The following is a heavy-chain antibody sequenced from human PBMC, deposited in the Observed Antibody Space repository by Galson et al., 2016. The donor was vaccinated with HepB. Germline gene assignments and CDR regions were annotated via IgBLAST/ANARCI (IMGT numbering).Heavy chain of an antibody. CDR3: ARWEGTTRSDY. CDR2: INHRGST. Sequence: SETLSLTCAVYGASFSDYYWSWVRQAPGKGLEWIGDINHRGSTRYNWSLKSRVTVSVETSKNQFSLHLRSVTAADTAVYYCARWEGTTRSDYWGQGTLVTVSS. J-gene: IGHJ4*02. V-gene: IGHV4-34*01. CDR1: GASFSDYY. D-gene: IGHD1-14*01.